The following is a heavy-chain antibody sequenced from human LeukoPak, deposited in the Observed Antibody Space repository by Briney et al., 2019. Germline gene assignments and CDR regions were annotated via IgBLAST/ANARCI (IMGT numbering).Heavy chain of an antibody. CDR3: AIPFYGDYVGYYYMDV. J-gene: IGHJ6*03. D-gene: IGHD4-17*01. CDR1: GGSISSYY. Sequence: SETLSLTCTVSGGSISSYYWSWIRQPAGKGLEWIGRIYTSGSTNYNPSLKSRVTMSVDTSKNQFSLKLSSVTAADTAVYYCAIPFYGDYVGYYYMDVWGKGTTVTVSS. CDR2: IYTSGST. V-gene: IGHV4-4*07.